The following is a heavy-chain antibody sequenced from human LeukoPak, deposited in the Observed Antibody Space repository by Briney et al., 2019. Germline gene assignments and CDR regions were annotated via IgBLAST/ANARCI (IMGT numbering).Heavy chain of an antibody. CDR2: ISDDGSNK. Sequence: GGSLRLSCAASGFTFSSYSMNWVRQAPGKGLEWVAVISDDGSNKYYAESVKGQFTISRDNSKNTLYLQMNSLRAEDTAVYYCARAFSTTAFDYWGQGTLVTVSS. CDR1: GFTFSSYS. D-gene: IGHD4-17*01. V-gene: IGHV3-30*03. CDR3: ARAFSTTAFDY. J-gene: IGHJ4*02.